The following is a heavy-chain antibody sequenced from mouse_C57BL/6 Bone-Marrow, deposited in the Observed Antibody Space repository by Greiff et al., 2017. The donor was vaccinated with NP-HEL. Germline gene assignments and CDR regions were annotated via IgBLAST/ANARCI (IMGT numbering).Heavy chain of an antibody. J-gene: IGHJ3*01. V-gene: IGHV1-81*01. CDR2: IYPRSGNT. CDR1: GYTFTSYG. CDR3: ARRHSNYGSSPWFAY. Sequence: QVHVKQSGAELARPGASVKLSCKASGYTFTSYGISWVKQRTGQGLEWIGEIYPRSGNTYYNEKFKGKATLTADKSSSTAYMELRSLTSEDSAVYFCARRHSNYGSSPWFAYWGQGTLVTVSA. D-gene: IGHD1-1*01.